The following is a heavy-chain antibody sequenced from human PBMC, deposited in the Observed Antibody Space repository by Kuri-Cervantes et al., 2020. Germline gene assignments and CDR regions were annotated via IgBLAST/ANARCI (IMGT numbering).Heavy chain of an antibody. J-gene: IGHJ4*02. CDR3: AKGRVGDPGY. CDR1: GFTFSSYG. Sequence: GESLKISCAASGFTFSSYGMHWVRQAPGKGLEWVAVIWYDGSNKYYADSVKGRFTISRDNSKNTVYLLMNSLRVDDTGIYYCAKGRVGDPGYWGQGTQVTVSS. V-gene: IGHV3-33*06. CDR2: IWYDGSNK.